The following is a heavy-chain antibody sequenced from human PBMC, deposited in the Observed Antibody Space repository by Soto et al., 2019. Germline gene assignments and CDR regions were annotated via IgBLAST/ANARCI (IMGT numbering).Heavy chain of an antibody. Sequence: VGSLRLSCAASGFTFDDYAMHWVRQAPGKGLEWVSLISWDGGSTYYADSVKGRFTISRDNSKNSLYLQMNSLRAEDTALYYCAKGDSSSWHYYYYGMDVWGQGTTVTVSS. CDR1: GFTFDDYA. V-gene: IGHV3-43D*04. CDR3: AKGDSSSWHYYYYGMDV. CDR2: ISWDGGST. D-gene: IGHD6-13*01. J-gene: IGHJ6*02.